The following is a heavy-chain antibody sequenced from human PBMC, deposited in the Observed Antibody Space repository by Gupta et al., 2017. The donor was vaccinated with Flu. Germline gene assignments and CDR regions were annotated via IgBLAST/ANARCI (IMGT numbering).Heavy chain of an antibody. Sequence: SGMHWVRQAPGKGLEWVAVVSYDGSNTYYADSVKGRFTISRENSKNTLYLQMNSLRAEDTAVYFCAEGGCSSTSCYPAYWGQGTLVTVSS. CDR2: VSYDGSNT. CDR3: AEGGCSSTSCYPAY. V-gene: IGHV3-30*03. CDR1: SG. J-gene: IGHJ4*02. D-gene: IGHD2-2*01.